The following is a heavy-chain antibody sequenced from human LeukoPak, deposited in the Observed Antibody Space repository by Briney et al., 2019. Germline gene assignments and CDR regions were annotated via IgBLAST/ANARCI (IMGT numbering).Heavy chain of an antibody. CDR3: ASHTAMDPWYFDL. Sequence: ASVKVSCKASGYTFTSYAMNWVRQAPGQGLEWMGWINTNTGNPTYAQGFTGRFVFSLDTSVSTAYLQISSLKAEDTAVYYCASHTAMDPWYFDLWGRGTLVTVSS. D-gene: IGHD5-18*01. J-gene: IGHJ2*01. V-gene: IGHV7-4-1*02. CDR1: GYTFTSYA. CDR2: INTNTGNP.